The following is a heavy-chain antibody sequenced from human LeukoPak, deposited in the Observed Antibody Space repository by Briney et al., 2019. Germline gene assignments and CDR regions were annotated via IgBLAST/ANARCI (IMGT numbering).Heavy chain of an antibody. CDR3: ARPLYSYGPDAFDI. CDR2: INPNSGGT. D-gene: IGHD5-18*01. J-gene: IGHJ3*02. CDR1: GYTFTGYY. V-gene: IGHV1-2*02. Sequence: ASVKVSCKASGYTFTGYYMHWVRQAPGQGLEWMGWINPNSGGTNYAQKFQGRVTMTRDTSISTAYMELSRLRSDDTAVYYCARPLYSYGPDAFDIWGQGTMVTVSS.